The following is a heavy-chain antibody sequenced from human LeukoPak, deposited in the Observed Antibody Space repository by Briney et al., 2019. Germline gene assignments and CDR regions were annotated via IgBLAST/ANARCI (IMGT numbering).Heavy chain of an antibody. CDR2: IKSDGRT. V-gene: IGHV3-74*01. J-gene: IGHJ1*01. D-gene: IGHD3-22*01. CDR1: GFTFSNYW. Sequence: QPGGSLRLSCAAAGFTFSNYWMHWVRQAPGKGLAWVSRIKSDGRTNYADSVKGRFTISRDNAKNTVSLQMNSLRAEDTGVYYCARAPSEIGGYYPEYFRHWGQGTLVTVSS. CDR3: ARAPSEIGGYYPEYFRH.